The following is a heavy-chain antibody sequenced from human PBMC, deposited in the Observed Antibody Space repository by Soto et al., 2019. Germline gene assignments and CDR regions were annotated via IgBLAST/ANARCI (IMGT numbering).Heavy chain of an antibody. CDR3: AKDRYCSGGSCYPNYYYGMDV. CDR1: GFTFSSYG. V-gene: IGHV3-30*18. Sequence: GGSLRLSCAASGFTFSSYGMHWVRQAPGKGLKRVAVISYDGSNKYYADSVKGRFTISRDNSKNTLYLQMNSLRAEDTAVYYCAKDRYCSGGSCYPNYYYGMDVWGQGTTVTVSS. CDR2: ISYDGSNK. J-gene: IGHJ6*02. D-gene: IGHD2-15*01.